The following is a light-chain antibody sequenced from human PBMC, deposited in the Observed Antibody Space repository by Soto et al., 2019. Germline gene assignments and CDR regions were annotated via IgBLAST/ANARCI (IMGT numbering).Light chain of an antibody. CDR3: SSYTTSSTRV. J-gene: IGLJ1*01. CDR1: SSDVVGYNY. CDR2: DVS. V-gene: IGLV2-11*01. Sequence: QSVLTPPRSFSCSPGQSVTISCPVTSSDVVGYNYVSWYQQHPGKAPKLMIYDVSKRPSGVPDRFSGSKSGNTASLTISGLQAEDEADYYCSSYTTSSTRVFGTGNKGTVL.